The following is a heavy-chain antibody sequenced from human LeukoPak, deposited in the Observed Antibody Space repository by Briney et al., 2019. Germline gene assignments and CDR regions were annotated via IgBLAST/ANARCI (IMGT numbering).Heavy chain of an antibody. Sequence: GESLKISCKGSGYSFTSYWIGWVRQMPGKGLEWMGIIYPGDSDTRYSPSFQGQVTISADKSISTAYLQWSSLKASDTAMYYCARHSRTDIVATAMYDYWGQGTLVTVSS. D-gene: IGHD5-12*01. J-gene: IGHJ4*02. CDR2: IYPGDSDT. CDR1: GYSFTSYW. V-gene: IGHV5-51*01. CDR3: ARHSRTDIVATAMYDY.